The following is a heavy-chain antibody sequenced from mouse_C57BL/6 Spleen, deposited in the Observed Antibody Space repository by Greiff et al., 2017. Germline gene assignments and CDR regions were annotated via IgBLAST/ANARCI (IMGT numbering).Heavy chain of an antibody. D-gene: IGHD1-1*01. CDR2: INPNNGGT. CDR1: GYTFTDYY. Sequence: EVQLQQSGPELVKPGASVKISCKASGYTFTDYYMNWVKQSHGKSLEWIGDINPNNGGTSYNQKFKGKATLTVDKSSSTAYMELRSLTSEDSAVXYCARRNYGRGTGWYFDVWGTGTTVTVSS. V-gene: IGHV1-26*01. J-gene: IGHJ1*03. CDR3: ARRNYGRGTGWYFDV.